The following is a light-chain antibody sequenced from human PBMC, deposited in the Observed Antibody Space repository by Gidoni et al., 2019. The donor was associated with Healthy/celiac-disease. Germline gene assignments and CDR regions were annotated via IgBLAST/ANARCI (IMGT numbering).Light chain of an antibody. Sequence: DIQMTQSPSTLSASVGDRVTITCRASQSISSWLAWYQQKPGKAPKLLIYKASSLESGVPSRFSGSGSGTEFTLTISSLQPDDFATYYCQQYNQLWSTFXXXTKLEIK. J-gene: IGKJ2*01. CDR3: QQYNQLWST. V-gene: IGKV1-5*03. CDR1: QSISSW. CDR2: KAS.